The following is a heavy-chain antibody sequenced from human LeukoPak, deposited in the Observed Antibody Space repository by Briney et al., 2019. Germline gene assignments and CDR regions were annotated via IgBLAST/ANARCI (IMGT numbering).Heavy chain of an antibody. CDR1: GFTFSSYW. J-gene: IGHJ4*02. CDR2: IRSTPYGGTT. V-gene: IGHV3-49*04. CDR3: TRDRRTDIWGSFNY. Sequence: TGGSLRLSCAASGFTFSSYWMHWVRQAPGKGLEWVGFIRSTPYGGTTEYAASVKGRFTISRDDSKSIAYLQMNSLKIEDTAVYYCTRDRRTDIWGSFNYWGQGTLVTVSS. D-gene: IGHD3-16*01.